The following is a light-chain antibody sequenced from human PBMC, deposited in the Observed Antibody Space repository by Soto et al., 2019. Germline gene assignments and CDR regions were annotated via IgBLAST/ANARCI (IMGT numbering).Light chain of an antibody. CDR1: ELGDKY. Sequence: SYELTQPPSVSVSPRQTASISCSGDELGDKYASWYQQKPGQAPVLIMYQDTKRPSGIPERFSGSNSGNTATLTISGTQAMDGAAYYCQGWDTSAVFFGGGTKLPVL. CDR2: QDT. V-gene: IGLV3-1*01. CDR3: QGWDTSAVF. J-gene: IGLJ2*01.